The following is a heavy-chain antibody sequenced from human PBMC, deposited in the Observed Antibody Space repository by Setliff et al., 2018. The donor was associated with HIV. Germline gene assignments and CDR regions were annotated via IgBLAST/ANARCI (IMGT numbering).Heavy chain of an antibody. CDR3: ARFRRDSSSSPEGYYYYYYMDV. J-gene: IGHJ6*03. CDR1: GGSFSGYY. CDR2: IYYSGST. Sequence: SETLSLTCAVYGGSFSGYYWSWIRQPPGKGLEWIGYIYYSGSTNYNPSLKSRVTISVDTSKNQFSLKLSSVTAADTAVYYCARFRRDSSSSPEGYYYYYYMDVWGKGTTVTVSS. V-gene: IGHV4-59*08. D-gene: IGHD6-6*01.